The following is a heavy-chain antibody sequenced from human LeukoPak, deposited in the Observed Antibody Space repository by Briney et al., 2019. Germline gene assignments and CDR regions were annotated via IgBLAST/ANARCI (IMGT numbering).Heavy chain of an antibody. CDR1: GFTFSSFA. D-gene: IGHD3-10*01. CDR3: VKDSYGMDV. CDR2: ISGSGDST. J-gene: IGHJ6*02. Sequence: GGSLRLSCAASGFTFSSFAMSWVRQAPGKGLEWVSSISGSGDSTYYADSVKGRFTISRDNPKNTLYLQMSSLRAEDTAVYYCVKDSYGMDVWGQGTTVTVSS. V-gene: IGHV3-23*01.